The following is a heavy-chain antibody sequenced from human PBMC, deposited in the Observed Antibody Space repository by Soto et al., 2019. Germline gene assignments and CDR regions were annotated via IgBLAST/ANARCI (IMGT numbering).Heavy chain of an antibody. CDR1: GGSIGGYC. V-gene: IGHV4-59*01. CDR3: AGERVYCSSTSCYASDAFDI. D-gene: IGHD2-2*01. Sequence: SETLSLPCTVSGGSIGGYCGSWIRQNPGKGLEWIGYIYYSGSTNYNPSLKSRVTISVDTSKNQFSLKLSSVTAADTAVYYCAGERVYCSSTSCYASDAFDIWGQGTMVTVSS. J-gene: IGHJ3*02. CDR2: IYYSGST.